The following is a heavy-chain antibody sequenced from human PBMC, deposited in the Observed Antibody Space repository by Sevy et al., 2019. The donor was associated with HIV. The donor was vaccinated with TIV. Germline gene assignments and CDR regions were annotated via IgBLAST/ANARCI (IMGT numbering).Heavy chain of an antibody. Sequence: GGSLRLSCAASGFTFSEYGMHWVRQAPGKGLEWVAVISHDGRNNKYNADSVKCRFTISRDNSKNTLYLQMNSLRAEDTAIYYCARDRGEILSSAFNYWGQGTLVTVSS. CDR2: ISHDGRNNK. CDR3: ARDRGEILSSAFNY. CDR1: GFTFSEYG. D-gene: IGHD3-10*01. J-gene: IGHJ4*02. V-gene: IGHV3-30*04.